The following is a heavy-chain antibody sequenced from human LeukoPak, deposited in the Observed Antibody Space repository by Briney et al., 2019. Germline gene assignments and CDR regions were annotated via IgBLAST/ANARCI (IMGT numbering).Heavy chain of an antibody. CDR3: AKKLTGKAPLDH. J-gene: IGHJ4*02. CDR1: GGSISSYY. V-gene: IGHV4-59*01. Sequence: SETLSLTCTVSGGSISSYYWSWIRQPPGKGLEWIGYIYYSGSTNYNPSLKSRVTISVDTSKDQFSLKLSSVTAADTAVYYCAKKLTGKAPLDHWGQGTLVAVSS. D-gene: IGHD3-9*01. CDR2: IYYSGST.